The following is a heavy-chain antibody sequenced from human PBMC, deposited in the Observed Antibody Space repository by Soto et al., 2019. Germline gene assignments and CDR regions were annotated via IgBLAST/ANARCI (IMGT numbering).Heavy chain of an antibody. Sequence: GGSLRLSCAASGFTFSSYSMNWVRQAPGKGLEWVSSISSSSSYIYYADSVKGRFTISRDNAKNSLYLQMNSLRAEDTAVYYCARGSEVAVTGDEPPYAFDIWGQGTMVTVSS. J-gene: IGHJ3*02. CDR3: ARGSEVAVTGDEPPYAFDI. CDR2: ISSSSSYI. D-gene: IGHD6-19*01. CDR1: GFTFSSYS. V-gene: IGHV3-21*01.